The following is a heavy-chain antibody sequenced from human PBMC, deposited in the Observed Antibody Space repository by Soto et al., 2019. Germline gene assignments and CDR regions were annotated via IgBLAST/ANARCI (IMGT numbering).Heavy chain of an antibody. V-gene: IGHV1-3*01. D-gene: IGHD3-9*01. Sequence: GXSVKVSFKASGYTFTSYAMHLVRQAPGQRLEWMGWINAGNGNTKYSQKFQGRVTITRDTSASTAYMELSSLRSEDTAVYYCARTSATGYYTGDYWGQGTLVTVSS. CDR2: INAGNGNT. CDR1: GYTFTSYA. J-gene: IGHJ4*02. CDR3: ARTSATGYYTGDY.